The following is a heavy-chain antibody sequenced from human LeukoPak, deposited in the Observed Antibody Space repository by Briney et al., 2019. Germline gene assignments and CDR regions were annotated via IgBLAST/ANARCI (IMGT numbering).Heavy chain of an antibody. Sequence: PSETLSLTCTVSGGSISGSSYYWGWIRQPPGKGLEWIGYIYYSGSTYYNPSLKSRVTISVDTSKNQFSLKLSSVTAADTAVYYCASMTLLYYFDYWGQGTLVTVSS. CDR3: ASMTLLYYFDY. CDR2: IYYSGST. D-gene: IGHD2-21*01. J-gene: IGHJ4*02. V-gene: IGHV4-30-4*08. CDR1: GGSISGSSYY.